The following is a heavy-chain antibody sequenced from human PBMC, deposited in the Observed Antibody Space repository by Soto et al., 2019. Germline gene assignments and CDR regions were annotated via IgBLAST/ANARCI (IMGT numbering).Heavy chain of an antibody. Sequence: EVPLVESGGGLFQPGGSLRISGAASGLSGSWDSISWFRQPPGKGLQWVSIIYRGGGRYYADSAKGRCIISRDASKNMVFLQVNTLRAEDTAIYDCARRDDSEAFDIWGHGTTFTVSS. J-gene: IGHJ3*02. CDR3: ARRDDSEAFDI. V-gene: IGHV3-53*01. D-gene: IGHD5-18*01. CDR2: IYRGGGR. CDR1: GLSGSWDS.